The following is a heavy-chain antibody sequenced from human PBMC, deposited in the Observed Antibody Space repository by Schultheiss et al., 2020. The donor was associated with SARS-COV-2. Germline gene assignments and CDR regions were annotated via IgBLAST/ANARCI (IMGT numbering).Heavy chain of an antibody. CDR1: GFTFSYYY. Sequence: GGSLRLSCAASGFTFSYYYMSGVRQAPGKGLEWVSAISGSGGSTYYADSVKGRFTISRDNSKNTLYLQMNSLRAEDTAVYYCAKDPYYDILTGYSYWGQGTLVTVSS. J-gene: IGHJ4*02. D-gene: IGHD3-9*01. V-gene: IGHV3-23*01. CDR2: ISGSGGST. CDR3: AKDPYYDILTGYSY.